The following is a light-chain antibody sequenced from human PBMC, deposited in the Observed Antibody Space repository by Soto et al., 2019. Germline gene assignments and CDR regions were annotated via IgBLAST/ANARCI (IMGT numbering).Light chain of an antibody. CDR2: DVS. Sequence: QSALTQPASVSGSPGQSITISCTGTSSDVGGYNYVSWYQQHPGKATKLMIYDVSNRPSGVSNRFSGSKSGNTASLTISGLQAEDEADYYCSSYTSSSTGVVFGGGPQLTAL. J-gene: IGLJ7*02. CDR3: SSYTSSSTGVV. V-gene: IGLV2-14*01. CDR1: SSDVGGYNY.